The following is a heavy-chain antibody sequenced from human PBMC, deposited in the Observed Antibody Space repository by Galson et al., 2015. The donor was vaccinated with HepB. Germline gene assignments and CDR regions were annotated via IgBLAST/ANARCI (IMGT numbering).Heavy chain of an antibody. CDR2: IGGGGST. CDR3: AKGDVWGSASLNYGMDV. CDR1: GFTFNTYA. D-gene: IGHD3-16*01. Sequence: SLRLSCAASGFTFNTYAMTWVRQAPGKGLEWVAAIGGGGSTSYAESVKGRFTISRDNSKNMVFLQMYSLRAEDTAVSYCAKGDVWGSASLNYGMDVWGQGTTVTVSS. J-gene: IGHJ6*02. V-gene: IGHV3-23*01.